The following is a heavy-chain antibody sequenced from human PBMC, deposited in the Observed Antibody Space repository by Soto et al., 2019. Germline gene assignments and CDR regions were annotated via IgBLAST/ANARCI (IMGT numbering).Heavy chain of an antibody. CDR3: ARDNGLKRWLRLQPLDF. CDR1: GFSFSFYR. D-gene: IGHD5-12*01. CDR2: ISSNSNNI. Sequence: GGSLRLSCAGSGFSFSFYRMNWVRQSPGKGLEWVSSISSNSNNIYYADSVKGRFTISRDNAKNSLYLQMTSLRAEDTAVYFCARDNGLKRWLRLQPLDFWGLGTLVTGSS. J-gene: IGHJ4*02. V-gene: IGHV3-21*01.